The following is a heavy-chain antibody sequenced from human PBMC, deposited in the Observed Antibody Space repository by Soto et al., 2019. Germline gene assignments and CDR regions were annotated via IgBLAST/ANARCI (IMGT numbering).Heavy chain of an antibody. CDR2: ISYDGSNK. CDR3: ARDFYDFWSGYDEVNWFDP. Sequence: VQLLESGGGLVQPGGSLRVSCAASGITFSSYAMHWVRQAPGKGLEWVAVISYDGSNKYYADSVKGRFTISRDNSKNTLYLQMNSLRAEDTAVYYCARDFYDFWSGYDEVNWFDPWGQGTLVTVSS. CDR1: GITFSSYA. D-gene: IGHD3-3*01. J-gene: IGHJ5*02. V-gene: IGHV3-30-3*01.